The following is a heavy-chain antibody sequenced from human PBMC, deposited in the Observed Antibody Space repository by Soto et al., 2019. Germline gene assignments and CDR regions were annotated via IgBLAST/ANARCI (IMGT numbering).Heavy chain of an antibody. Sequence: QVQLQESGPGLVKPSQTLSLTCTVSGDSISRGGYYWNWIRQHPRKGLEWIGYIYHSGSTNYNPFLKRRVTISVDTSKNQLSLELSSVTAADTAIYYCARDGAGAYGLGWFDPWGQGILVTVSS. D-gene: IGHD2-21*01. CDR2: IYHSGST. CDR1: GDSISRGGYY. V-gene: IGHV4-31*03. CDR3: ARDGAGAYGLGWFDP. J-gene: IGHJ5*02.